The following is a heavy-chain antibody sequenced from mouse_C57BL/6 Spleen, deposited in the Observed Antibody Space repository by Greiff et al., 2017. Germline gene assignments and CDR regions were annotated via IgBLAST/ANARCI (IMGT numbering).Heavy chain of an antibody. D-gene: IGHD3-3*01. CDR2: INPNNGGT. CDR1: GYTFTDYN. V-gene: IGHV1-18*01. J-gene: IGHJ4*01. Sequence: EVQLVESGPELVKPGASVKIPCKASGYTFTDYNMDWVKQSHGKSLEWIGDINPNNGGTIYNQKFKGKATLTVDKSSSTAYMELRSLTSEDTAVYYCARLRDGSYAMDYWGQGTSVTVSS. CDR3: ARLRDGSYAMDY.